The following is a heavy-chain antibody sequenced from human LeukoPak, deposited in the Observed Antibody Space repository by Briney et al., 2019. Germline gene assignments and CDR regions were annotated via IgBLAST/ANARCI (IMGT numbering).Heavy chain of an antibody. J-gene: IGHJ4*02. D-gene: IGHD2-21*02. CDR2: ISSSSSYI. CDR3: ARGEYCGGDCYSD. V-gene: IGHV3-21*01. CDR1: GFTLSSYS. Sequence: PGGSLRLSCAASGFTLSSYSMNWVRQAPGKGLEWVSSISSSSSYIYYADSVKGRFTISRDNAKNSLYLQMNSLRAEDTAVYYCARGEYCGGDCYSDWGRGTLVTVSS.